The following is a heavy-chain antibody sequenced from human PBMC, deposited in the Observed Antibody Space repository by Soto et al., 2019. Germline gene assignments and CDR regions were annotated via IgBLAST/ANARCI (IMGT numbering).Heavy chain of an antibody. D-gene: IGHD2-21*02. CDR2: IYSGETT. J-gene: IGHJ4*02. Sequence: PXGSLEFSGAASGFNVNSDYMNGVRQTPGKGLEWVASIYSGETTYYADSVRGRFTISSDKSKNTLYFQLSSLRIEDTAVYYCTRDGRGLGRLSLFEYWGQGVLVTVSS. V-gene: IGHV3-53*01. CDR3: TRDGRGLGRLSLFEY. CDR1: GFNVNSDY.